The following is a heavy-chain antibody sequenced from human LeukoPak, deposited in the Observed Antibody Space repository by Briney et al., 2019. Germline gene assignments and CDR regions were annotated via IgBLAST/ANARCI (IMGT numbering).Heavy chain of an antibody. CDR3: ARGRVVVVAAYYYYMDV. J-gene: IGHJ6*03. CDR2: INHSGST. Sequence: SETLSLTCAVYGGSFSGYYRSWIRQPPGKGLEWIGEINHSGSTNYNPSLKSRVTISVDTSKNQFSLKLSSVTAADTAVYYCARGRVVVVAAYYYYMDVWGKGTTVTVSS. CDR1: GGSFSGYY. D-gene: IGHD2-15*01. V-gene: IGHV4-34*01.